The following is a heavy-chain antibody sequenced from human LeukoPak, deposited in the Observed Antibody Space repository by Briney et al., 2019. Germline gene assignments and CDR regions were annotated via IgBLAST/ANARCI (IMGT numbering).Heavy chain of an antibody. V-gene: IGHV4-34*01. CDR2: INHTGSN. Sequence: PSETLSLTCGVHGGSFSGYYYNWIRQSPGKGLEWIAEINHTGSNNYNPSLRSRVTISIDTSKNQFSLKLNSVTAADTAVYYCARGGYNISWMKDATDYWGQGTLVTVSS. CDR1: GGSFSGYY. CDR3: ARGGYNISWMKDATDY. J-gene: IGHJ4*02. D-gene: IGHD6-13*01.